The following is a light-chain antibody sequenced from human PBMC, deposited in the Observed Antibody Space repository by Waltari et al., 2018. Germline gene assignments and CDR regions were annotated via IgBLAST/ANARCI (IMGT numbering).Light chain of an antibody. Sequence: DSQSLTSRFLAWYQQQPGQAPGLLFYGTSSSAAGIPDRCSGSGSGTDFNLTISIQGHEDFAVYYCQQYGSSVMYTFGQGTKLEIK. CDR1: QSLTSRF. V-gene: IGKV3-20*01. CDR2: GTS. J-gene: IGKJ2*01. CDR3: QQYGSSVMYT.